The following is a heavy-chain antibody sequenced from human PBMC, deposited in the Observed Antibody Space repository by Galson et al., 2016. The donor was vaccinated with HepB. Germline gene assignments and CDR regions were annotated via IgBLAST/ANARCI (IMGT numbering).Heavy chain of an antibody. CDR1: GFTFSNYA. CDR2: INGSGDIT. J-gene: IGHJ4*02. CDR3: AARTTDYGGVGRSHF. D-gene: IGHD4-23*01. Sequence: SLRLSCAASGFTFSNYAMSWVRQAPGKGLEWVSVINGSGDITHYADSVKGRFTISRDSSRSTLYLQMNNLRPEDTGLYYCAARTTDYGGVGRSHFWGQGTLVTVSS. V-gene: IGHV3-23*01.